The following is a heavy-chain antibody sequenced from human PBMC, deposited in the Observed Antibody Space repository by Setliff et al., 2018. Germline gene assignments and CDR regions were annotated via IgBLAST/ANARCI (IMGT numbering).Heavy chain of an antibody. CDR2: FFYTGST. D-gene: IGHD6-19*01. V-gene: IGHV4-39*07. J-gene: IGHJ4*02. Sequence: PSETLSLTCNVSGDSISSSSYYWGWIRQPPGKGLEWIGSFFYTGSTYYNPSLKSRVTISVDTSKNHFSLRVSSVTAADTAVYYCARVGPNSSGWYFDFWGQGTLVTVSS. CDR1: GDSISSSSYY. CDR3: ARVGPNSSGWYFDF.